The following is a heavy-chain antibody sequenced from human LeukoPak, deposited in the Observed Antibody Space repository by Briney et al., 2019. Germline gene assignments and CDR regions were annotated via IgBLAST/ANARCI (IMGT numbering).Heavy chain of an antibody. CDR1: GGTFSSYA. Sequence: SVKVSCKASGGTFSSYAISWVRQAPGQGLEWMGRIIPIFGTANYAQKYQGRVTITTDESTSTAYMELSSLRSEDTAVYYCARQGIAVAALTWFDPWGQGTLVTVSS. D-gene: IGHD6-19*01. CDR2: IIPIFGTA. CDR3: ARQGIAVAALTWFDP. V-gene: IGHV1-69*05. J-gene: IGHJ5*02.